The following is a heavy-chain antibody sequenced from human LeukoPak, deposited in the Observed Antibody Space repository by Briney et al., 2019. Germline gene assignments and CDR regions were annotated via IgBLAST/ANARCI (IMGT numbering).Heavy chain of an antibody. CDR2: RYYRSKLYY. Sequence: SQSLAVACARSEDSVSSETTALNWVRQSPSRGLEWLGRRYYRSKLYYDYPTSVSSRMAINPDTSKNLFSLPLNSVTPEDTAVYHCARDPGYYYAMDVWGQGTTVTVSS. CDR1: EDSVSSETTA. CDR3: ARDPGYYYAMDV. J-gene: IGHJ6*02. V-gene: IGHV6-1*01. D-gene: IGHD2-15*01.